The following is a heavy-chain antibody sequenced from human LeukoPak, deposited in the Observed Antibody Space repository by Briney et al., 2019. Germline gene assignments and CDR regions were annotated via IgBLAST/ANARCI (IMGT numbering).Heavy chain of an antibody. V-gene: IGHV3-7*01. Sequence: GGSLRLSCAASGFTFSSYWMSWVRQAPGKGLEWVANIKQDGSEKYYVDSVKGRFTISRDNAKNSLYLQMNSLRAEDTAVYYCAREIIWFGEFLFDYWGQGTLVTVSS. D-gene: IGHD3-10*01. CDR3: AREIIWFGEFLFDY. CDR1: GFTFSSYW. CDR2: IKQDGSEK. J-gene: IGHJ4*02.